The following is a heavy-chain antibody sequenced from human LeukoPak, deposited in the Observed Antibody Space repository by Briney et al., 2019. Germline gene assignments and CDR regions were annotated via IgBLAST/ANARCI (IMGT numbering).Heavy chain of an antibody. CDR2: LYTGDNT. V-gene: IGHV3-66*01. CDR3: ARDGGSGSPLGGHYYYGMDV. D-gene: IGHD3-10*01. Sequence: GGSLRLSCAASGFTVSGLCMSWVRQAPGKGLEWIAFLYTGDNTYYADSVKDRFTISRDNSKNTLYLQMNSLRAEDTAVYYCARDGGSGSPLGGHYYYGMDVWGQGTSVTVSS. J-gene: IGHJ6*02. CDR1: GFTVSGLC.